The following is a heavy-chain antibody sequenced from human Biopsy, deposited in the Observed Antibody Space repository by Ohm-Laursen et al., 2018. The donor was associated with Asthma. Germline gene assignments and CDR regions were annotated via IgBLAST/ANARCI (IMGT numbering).Heavy chain of an antibody. Sequence: SVKVSCKSLGGTFSTHVIGWVRQAPGQGLEWMGGINSVFGTTTYPQKFQDRVTITADDSTSTVYMELSSLRSEDTAVYYCARKAGSCISRTCYSLDFWGQGTLVTVPP. CDR3: ARKAGSCISRTCYSLDF. CDR2: INSVFGTT. D-gene: IGHD2-2*01. CDR1: GGTFSTHV. J-gene: IGHJ4*02. V-gene: IGHV1-69*13.